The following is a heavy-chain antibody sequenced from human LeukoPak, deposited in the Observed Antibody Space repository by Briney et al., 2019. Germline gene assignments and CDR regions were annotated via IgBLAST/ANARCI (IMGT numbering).Heavy chain of an antibody. J-gene: IGHJ4*02. CDR3: AREDRVYYYASSGYYDY. V-gene: IGHV3-53*01. CDR2: IYSDGST. D-gene: IGHD3-22*01. Sequence: GGSLRLSCAASGFTVSSNYMSWVRQAPGKGLEWVSDIYSDGSTFYADSVKGRFTISRDNSKNTLYLQMDSLRAEDTAVYYCAREDRVYYYASSGYYDYWGQGTLVTVSS. CDR1: GFTVSSNY.